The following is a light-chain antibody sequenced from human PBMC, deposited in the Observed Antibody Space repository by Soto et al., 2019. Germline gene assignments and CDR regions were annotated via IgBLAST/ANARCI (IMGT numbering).Light chain of an antibody. Sequence: DIVMTQSQLSLPVTPGEPASISCRSSQSLLHHNGNNYLDWFLRKPGQSPQLLIYRGSNRASGVPDRFSGSGSGTDFTISISRVEDEDVEFYKCMRGLLSTFGQGTRLEIK. CDR3: MRGLLST. J-gene: IGKJ5*01. CDR1: QSLLHHNGNNY. V-gene: IGKV2-28*01. CDR2: RGS.